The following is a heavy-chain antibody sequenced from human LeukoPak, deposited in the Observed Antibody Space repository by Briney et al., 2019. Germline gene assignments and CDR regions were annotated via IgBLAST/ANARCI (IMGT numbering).Heavy chain of an antibody. V-gene: IGHV1-46*04. D-gene: IGHD2-15*01. CDR2: INPNGGST. J-gene: IGHJ4*02. Sequence: ASVKVSCKASGYTFTSYGISWVRQAPGQGLEWMGIINPNGGSTTYAQKLRGRVTMTRDMSTTTIYIELSSLRSEDTAVYYCARGSESYSMGDYWGQGTLVTVST. CDR1: GYTFTSYG. CDR3: ARGSESYSMGDY.